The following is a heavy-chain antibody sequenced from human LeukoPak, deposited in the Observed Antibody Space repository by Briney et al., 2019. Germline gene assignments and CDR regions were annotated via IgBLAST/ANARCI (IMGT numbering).Heavy chain of an antibody. D-gene: IGHD3-3*01. CDR3: ARSLPEISYYDFCSGYWCFDY. CDR2: IKPNSVGT. J-gene: IGHJ4*02. V-gene: IGHV1-2*06. Sequence: ASVKVSCKASGNTFTGYHMHWVRQAPGHGLEWMGRIKPNSVGTNYAQKFQARVTMTRETPITTAYMALSRLRSDDTAVYYCARSLPEISYYDFCSGYWCFDYWGQGTLVTVSS. CDR1: GNTFTGYH.